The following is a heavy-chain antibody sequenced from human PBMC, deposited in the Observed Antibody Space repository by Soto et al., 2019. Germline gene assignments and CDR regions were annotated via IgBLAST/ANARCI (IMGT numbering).Heavy chain of an antibody. Sequence: GASVKVSCKASGFSLTGYYFHWIRAAPGQGLEWLGWINPNTGGTTYAQKFQGGVTLTWDTSINTAYMELSSLRPDDTAMYYCARERCQGLSDGRYGWGQGTSVTVSS. D-gene: IGHD2-15*01. CDR1: GFSLTGYY. V-gene: IGHV1-2*02. CDR3: ARERCQGLSDGRYG. CDR2: INPNTGGT. J-gene: IGHJ6*02.